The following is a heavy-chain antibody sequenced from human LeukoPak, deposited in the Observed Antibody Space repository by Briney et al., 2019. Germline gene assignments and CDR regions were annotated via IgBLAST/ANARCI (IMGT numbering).Heavy chain of an antibody. CDR1: GYSFTSYW. CDR2: IYPGDSDT. V-gene: IGHV5-51*01. Sequence: GESLKISCKGSGYSFTSYWIGWVRQMPGKGLEWMGIIYPGDSDTRYSPSFQGQVTISADKSISTAYLQWSSLKASDTAMYYCARRYCGGDCYSHDAFDIWGQGTMVTVSS. CDR3: ARRYCGGDCYSHDAFDI. D-gene: IGHD2-21*02. J-gene: IGHJ3*02.